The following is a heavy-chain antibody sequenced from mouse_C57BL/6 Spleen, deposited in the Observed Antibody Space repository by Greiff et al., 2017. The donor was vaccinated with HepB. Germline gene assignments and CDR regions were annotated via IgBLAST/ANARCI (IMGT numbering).Heavy chain of an antibody. Sequence: VQLQQPGAELVKPGASVKLSCKASGYTFTSYWMHWVKQRPGQGLEWIGMIHPNSGSTNYNEKFKSKATLTVDKSSSTAYMQLSSLTSEDSAVYYCAREGYGYDGYYFDYWGQGTTLTVSS. J-gene: IGHJ2*01. D-gene: IGHD2-2*01. CDR1: GYTFTSYW. CDR2: IHPNSGST. V-gene: IGHV1-64*01. CDR3: AREGYGYDGYYFDY.